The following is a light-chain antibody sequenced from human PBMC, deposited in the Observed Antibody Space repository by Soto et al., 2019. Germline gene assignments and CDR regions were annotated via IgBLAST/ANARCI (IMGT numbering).Light chain of an antibody. J-gene: IGKJ4*01. V-gene: IGKV3-20*01. Sequence: EIVLTQSPGTLTLSPGERATLSCRASQSVSSSYLAWYQQKPGQDHRLLIYGASSRATGIPDRFSGSGSGTDFTLTISRLEPEDFAVYYCHHYNSSPLTFRGGTKVEIK. CDR3: HHYNSSPLT. CDR2: GAS. CDR1: QSVSSSY.